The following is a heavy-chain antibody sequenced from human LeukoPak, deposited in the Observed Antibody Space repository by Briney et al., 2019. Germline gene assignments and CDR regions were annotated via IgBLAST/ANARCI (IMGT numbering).Heavy chain of an antibody. D-gene: IGHD5-18*01. CDR3: AREGRQLWLRGRVLDY. V-gene: IGHV7-4-1*02. Sequence: ASVKVSCKASGYTFTSYAMNWVRQAPGQGLEWMGWINTSTGNPTYAQGFTGRFVFSLDTSVSTAYLQISSLKAEDTAVYYCAREGRQLWLRGRVLDYWGQGTLVTVSS. J-gene: IGHJ4*02. CDR1: GYTFTSYA. CDR2: INTSTGNP.